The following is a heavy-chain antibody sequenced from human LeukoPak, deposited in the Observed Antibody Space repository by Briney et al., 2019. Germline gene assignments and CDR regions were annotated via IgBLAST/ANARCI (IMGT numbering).Heavy chain of an antibody. CDR3: ATAGHYGSGSYPTDY. D-gene: IGHD3-10*01. CDR1: GFTFSSYG. Sequence: GGSLRLSCAASGFTFSSYGMHWVRQAPGKGLEWVAVISYDGSNKYYADSVKGRFTISRDNSKNTLYLQMNSLRAEDTAVYYCATAGHYGSGSYPTDYWGQGTLVTVSS. CDR2: ISYDGSNK. J-gene: IGHJ4*02. V-gene: IGHV3-30*03.